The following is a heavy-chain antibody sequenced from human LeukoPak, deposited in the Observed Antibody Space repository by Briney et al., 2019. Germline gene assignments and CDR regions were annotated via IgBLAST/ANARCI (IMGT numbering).Heavy chain of an antibody. D-gene: IGHD6-13*01. Sequence: GGSLRLSCAATGFTFRKHWMSWVRQTVGKGLECVAKIREDGNEKHYVDSVKGLFTISRDNAKNSLYLQMNSLRAEDTAVYYCARDRGRIAAAGTDGDYWGQGTLVTVSS. V-gene: IGHV3-7*01. CDR3: ARDRGRIAAAGTDGDY. CDR1: GFTFRKHW. CDR2: IREDGNEK. J-gene: IGHJ4*02.